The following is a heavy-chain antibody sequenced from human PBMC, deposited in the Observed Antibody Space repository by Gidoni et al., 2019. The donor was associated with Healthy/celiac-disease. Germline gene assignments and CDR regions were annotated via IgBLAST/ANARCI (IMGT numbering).Heavy chain of an antibody. CDR2: IYYSGST. J-gene: IGHJ4*02. CDR1: GGSISSSSYY. D-gene: IGHD3-16*01. CDR3: ARHHKGGGFNFDY. Sequence: QLQLQESGPGLVKPSETLSLTCTVSGGSISSSSYYWGWIRQPPGKGLEWIGSIYYSGSTYYNPSLKSRVTISVDTSKNQFSLKRSSVTAADTAVYYCARHHKGGGFNFDYWGQGTLVTVSS. V-gene: IGHV4-39*01.